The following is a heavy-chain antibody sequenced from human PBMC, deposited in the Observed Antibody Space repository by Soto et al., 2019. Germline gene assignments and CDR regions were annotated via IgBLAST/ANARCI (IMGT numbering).Heavy chain of an antibody. J-gene: IGHJ6*02. D-gene: IGHD3-3*01. CDR1: GGSISSGGYY. V-gene: IGHV4-31*03. Sequence: SETLSLTCTVSGGSISSGGYYWSWIRQHPGKGLEWVGYIYYSRATYYNPSLESRVTISVDTSKNQFSLNLSSVTAADTAVYYCARGFLEWLSHPYYGMDVWGQGTTVTVSS. CDR3: ARGFLEWLSHPYYGMDV. CDR2: IYYSRAT.